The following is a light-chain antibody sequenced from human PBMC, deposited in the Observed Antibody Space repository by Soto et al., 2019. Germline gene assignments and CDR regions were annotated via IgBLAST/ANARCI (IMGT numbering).Light chain of an antibody. CDR1: SSDVGGYDY. CDR3: RSYGGSNNVV. Sequence: QSALTQPASASGSPGQSVTISCTGTSSDVGGYDYVSWYQQHPGKAPKLMIYEVTKRPSGVPDRFSGSKSGNTASLTFSGLQAEDEADYYCRSYGGSNNVVFGTGTQLTVL. V-gene: IGLV2-8*01. J-gene: IGLJ1*01. CDR2: EVT.